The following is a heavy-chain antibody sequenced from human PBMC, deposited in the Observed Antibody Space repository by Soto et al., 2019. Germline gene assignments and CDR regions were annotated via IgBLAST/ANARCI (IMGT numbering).Heavy chain of an antibody. J-gene: IGHJ6*02. D-gene: IGHD2-15*01. CDR2: IYPGDSDT. Sequence: GESLKISCXGSGYFFTDYWIAWVRQMPGKGLEWMGIIYPGDSDTTYSPSFKGQVTISADRSVSTGKSITTAYLQWSSLKASDTAMYYCASGGYCSGGSCSRDDYGMDVWGQGTTVTVSS. CDR3: ASGGYCSGGSCSRDDYGMDV. CDR1: GYFFTDYW. V-gene: IGHV5-51*01.